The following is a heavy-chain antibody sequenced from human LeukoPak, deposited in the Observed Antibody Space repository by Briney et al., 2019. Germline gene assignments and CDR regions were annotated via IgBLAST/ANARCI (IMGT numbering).Heavy chain of an antibody. CDR1: GGTFSSYA. V-gene: IGHV1-69*13. D-gene: IGHD6-6*01. CDR3: ARDDSSGVWFDP. CDR2: IIPIFGTA. Sequence: SVKVSCKASGGTFSSYAISWVRQAPGQGLEWMGGIIPIFGTANYAQKFQGRVTITADESTSTAYMELSSLRSEDTAVYYCARDDSSGVWFDPWGQGTLVIVSS. J-gene: IGHJ5*02.